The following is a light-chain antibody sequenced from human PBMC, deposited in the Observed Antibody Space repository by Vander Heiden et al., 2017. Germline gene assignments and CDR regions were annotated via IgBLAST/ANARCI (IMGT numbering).Light chain of an antibody. Sequence: SHELTQPLSVSVALVQTARITCGGNNIGSKNVHCYQQKPGQAPVLFIYRDTNRPSGIPGRFSGSDSGNTATLTISRAQAGDEADYYCQVWDSSTFVVFGGGTKLTVL. J-gene: IGLJ2*01. V-gene: IGLV3-9*01. CDR2: RDT. CDR1: NIGSKN. CDR3: QVWDSSTFVV.